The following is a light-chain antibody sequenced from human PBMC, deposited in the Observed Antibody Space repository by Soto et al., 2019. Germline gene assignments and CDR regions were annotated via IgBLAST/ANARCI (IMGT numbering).Light chain of an antibody. V-gene: IGKV3-20*01. CDR1: QSVSSSY. Sequence: EIVLTQSPGTLSLSPGGRATLSCRASQSVSSSYLAWYQQKPGQAPRLLIYGASSRATGIPDRFSGSGSGTDFTLTISRLEPEDSAVYYCQQYGSSSWTFGQGTKVDIK. CDR3: QQYGSSSWT. J-gene: IGKJ1*01. CDR2: GAS.